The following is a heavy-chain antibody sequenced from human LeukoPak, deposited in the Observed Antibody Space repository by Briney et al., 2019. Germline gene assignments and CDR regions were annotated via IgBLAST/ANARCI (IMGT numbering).Heavy chain of an antibody. V-gene: IGHV3-74*01. CDR3: VGAAANTTPRP. CDR2: VNNDGSST. CDR1: GFTFSNYC. J-gene: IGHJ4*01. D-gene: IGHD3-16*01. Sequence: GGSLRLSCAASGFTFSNYCMNWVRQGPGKGLVWVSRVNNDGSSTAYADSVRGRFTISRDNAKNTLYLQMNSLTAEDTAVYYCVGAAANTTPRPWGQGTLVTVSS.